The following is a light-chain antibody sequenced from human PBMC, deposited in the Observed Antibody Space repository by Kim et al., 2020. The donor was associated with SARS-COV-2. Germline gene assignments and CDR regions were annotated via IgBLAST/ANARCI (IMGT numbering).Light chain of an antibody. Sequence: ATNNGKSSQSVLYSSNNKNYLAWYQQKPGQPPKLLIYWASTRESGVPDRFSGSGSGTDFTLTISSLQAEDVAVYYCQQYYSTPLTFGGGTKVDIK. CDR2: WAS. V-gene: IGKV4-1*01. CDR3: QQYYSTPLT. CDR1: QSVLYSSNNKNY. J-gene: IGKJ4*01.